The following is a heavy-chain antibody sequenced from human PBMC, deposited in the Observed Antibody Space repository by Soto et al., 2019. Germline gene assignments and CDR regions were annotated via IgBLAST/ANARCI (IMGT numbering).Heavy chain of an antibody. J-gene: IGHJ4*02. CDR3: ARATFDYGSVFDY. V-gene: IGHV4-31*03. Sequence: PSETLSLTCTVSGGSISSGGYYWSWIRQHPGKGLEWIGYIYYSGSTYYNPSLKSRVTISVDTSKNQLSLKLSSVTAADTAMYYCARATFDYGSVFDYWGQGTLVTVSS. D-gene: IGHD4-17*01. CDR1: GGSISSGGYY. CDR2: IYYSGST.